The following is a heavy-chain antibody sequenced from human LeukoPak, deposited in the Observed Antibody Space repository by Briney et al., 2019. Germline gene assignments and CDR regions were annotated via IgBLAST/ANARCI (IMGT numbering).Heavy chain of an antibody. CDR3: ARDFHLDTAMVSIFDY. J-gene: IGHJ4*02. Sequence: PGRSLGLSCAASGFTFSSYGMHWVRQAPGKGLEWVAVIWYDGSNKYYADSVKGRFTISRDNSKNTLYLQMNSLRAEDTAVYYCARDFHLDTAMVSIFDYWGQGTLVTVSS. D-gene: IGHD5-18*01. V-gene: IGHV3-33*01. CDR2: IWYDGSNK. CDR1: GFTFSSYG.